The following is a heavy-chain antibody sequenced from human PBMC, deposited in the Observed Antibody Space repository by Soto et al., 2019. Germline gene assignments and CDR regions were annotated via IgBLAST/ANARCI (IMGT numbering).Heavy chain of an antibody. Sequence: SETLSLTCSVSGDSINSDNYYWGWIRQPPGKGLEWIGEINHRGNTNYNPSLKSRVTISVDTSKSQFSLKLSSVTAADTAVYYCARESVTHHDAFDIWGQGTMVTVSS. J-gene: IGHJ3*02. V-gene: IGHV4-39*02. CDR1: GDSINSDNYY. D-gene: IGHD4-17*01. CDR2: INHRGNT. CDR3: ARESVTHHDAFDI.